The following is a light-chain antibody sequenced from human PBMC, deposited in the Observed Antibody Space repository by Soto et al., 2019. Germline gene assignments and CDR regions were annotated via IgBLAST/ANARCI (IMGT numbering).Light chain of an antibody. CDR3: QQYSKWPPWT. CDR2: RAP. CDR1: QSLSGH. V-gene: IGKV3-15*01. Sequence: EIVMTQSPATLAVSPGDTATLSCRASQSLSGHLAGYQQKPGQAPRLLIFRAPTRATGVPARFSGRGSGTDFTITISGLQSEDFAVYYCQQYSKWPPWTFGPGTKVEIK. J-gene: IGKJ1*01.